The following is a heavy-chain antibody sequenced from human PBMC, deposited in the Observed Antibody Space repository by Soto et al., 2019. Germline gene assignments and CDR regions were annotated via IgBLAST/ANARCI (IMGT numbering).Heavy chain of an antibody. V-gene: IGHV1-2*02. Sequence: QVQLVQSGAEVKKPGASVKVSCKASGYTFTGYYMHWVRQAPGQGLEWMGWINPNSGGTNYAQKFQGRGTMTRDTSISTAYMELSRLRSDDTAVYYCARDGGGEQLVSRWFDPWGQGTLVTVSS. CDR3: ARDGGGEQLVSRWFDP. J-gene: IGHJ5*02. CDR2: INPNSGGT. CDR1: GYTFTGYY. D-gene: IGHD6-6*01.